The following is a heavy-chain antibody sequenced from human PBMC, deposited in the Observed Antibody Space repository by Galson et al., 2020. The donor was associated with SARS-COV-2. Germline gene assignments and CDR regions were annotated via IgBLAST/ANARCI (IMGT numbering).Heavy chain of an antibody. D-gene: IGHD3-10*01. CDR3: AKVGGLASGIYPV. V-gene: IGHV4-4*02. J-gene: IGHJ3*01. Sequence: SETLSLTCDVSGGSINSVHWWSWIRQAPGKGLQWIGEIYHTGDIHYDPSLESRVTISVDLSKNQFSLKLDSVTAADTGTYYCAKVGGLASGIYPVWGQGTTVTISS. CDR2: IYHTGDI. CDR1: GGSINSVHW.